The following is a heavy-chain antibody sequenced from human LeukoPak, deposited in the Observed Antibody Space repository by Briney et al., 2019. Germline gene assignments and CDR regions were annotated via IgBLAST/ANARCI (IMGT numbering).Heavy chain of an antibody. CDR1: GFTFSSYS. CDR2: ISSSSSYI. CDR3: ARGYYDSSGYYGTYFQH. Sequence: GGSLRLSCAASGFTFSSYSMNWVRQAPGKGLEWVSSISSSSSYIYYAASVKGRFTISRDNAKNSLYLQMNSLRAEDTAVYYCARGYYDSSGYYGTYFQHWGQGTLVTVSS. D-gene: IGHD3-22*01. V-gene: IGHV3-21*01. J-gene: IGHJ1*01.